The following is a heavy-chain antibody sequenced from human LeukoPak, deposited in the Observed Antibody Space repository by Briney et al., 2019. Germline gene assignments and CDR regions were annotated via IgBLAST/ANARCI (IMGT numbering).Heavy chain of an antibody. J-gene: IGHJ4*02. V-gene: IGHV3-21*01. D-gene: IGHD4-17*01. CDR3: TSTFSPIVTTVYYFEY. CDR2: ISSTNDYI. CDR1: GFAFSSYS. Sequence: GGSLRLSCAASGFAFSSYSMNWVRQAPGKGLEWVSSISSTNDYIYYADSVKGRFTISRDNAKNSLYLQMNSLRAEDTAVYYCTSTFSPIVTTVYYFEYWGQGTLVTVFS.